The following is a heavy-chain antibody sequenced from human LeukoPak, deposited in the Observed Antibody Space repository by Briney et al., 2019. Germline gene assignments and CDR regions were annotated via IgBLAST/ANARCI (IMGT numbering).Heavy chain of an antibody. CDR1: GYTFSAYG. J-gene: IGHJ4*02. CDR3: ARRGQGDYFDY. Sequence: ASVKVSCKASGYTFSAYGITWVRQAPGQGLEWMAWSSGTGYNMEYAQKFQGRVTMTRDTSTSTVYMELSSLRSEDTAVYYCARRGQGDYFDYWGQGTLVTVSS. CDR2: SSGTGYNM. V-gene: IGHV1-18*01.